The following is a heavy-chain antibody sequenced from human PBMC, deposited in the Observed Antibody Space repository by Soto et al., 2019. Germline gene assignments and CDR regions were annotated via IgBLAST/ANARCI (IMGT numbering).Heavy chain of an antibody. CDR3: APSFGTGRRTFDY. CDR2: FNPILSFS. V-gene: IGHV1-69*02. D-gene: IGHD3-10*01. CDR1: GDTFNFYT. J-gene: IGHJ4*02. Sequence: QVQLVQSGAEVKKPGSSVKVSCKASGDTFNFYTINWVRQAPGLGLEWMGRFNPILSFSNSALKFQGRVTLTADKATSTAYRALSSLRSEDTAIYYCAPSFGTGRRTFDYWGQGALVTVSS.